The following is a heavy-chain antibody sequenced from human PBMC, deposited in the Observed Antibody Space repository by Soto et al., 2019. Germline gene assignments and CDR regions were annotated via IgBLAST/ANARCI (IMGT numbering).Heavy chain of an antibody. CDR2: ISGDNGNT. J-gene: IGHJ5*02. CDR1: GYTFSSYG. Sequence: QVQLVQSGAEVKKPGVSVTVSCKASGYTFSSYGISWVRQAPGQGLEWMGWISGDNGNTNYAQKLQGRVTMTTDISTSTAYMELRSLRSDDTAVYYCGRSGDGNWFDPWGQGTLVTVSS. V-gene: IGHV1-18*01. D-gene: IGHD7-27*01. CDR3: GRSGDGNWFDP.